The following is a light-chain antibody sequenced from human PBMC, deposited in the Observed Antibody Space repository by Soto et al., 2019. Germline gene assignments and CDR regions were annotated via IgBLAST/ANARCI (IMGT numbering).Light chain of an antibody. V-gene: IGLV2-8*01. CDR3: CSYAGSFTWV. Sequence: QSALTQPPSASGSPGQSVTISCTGTSGDIGGYDYVSWYQQHPGKAPKLMIYEVTKRPLGVPDRFSASKSGNTASLTISGLQTEDEADYYCCSYAGSFTWVFGGGTKLTVL. CDR1: SGDIGGYDY. J-gene: IGLJ3*02. CDR2: EVT.